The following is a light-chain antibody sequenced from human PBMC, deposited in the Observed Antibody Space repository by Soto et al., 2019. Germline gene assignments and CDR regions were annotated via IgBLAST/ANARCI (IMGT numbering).Light chain of an antibody. Sequence: EIEMTQSPATMSVSPGERVTLSCRASQTVSYNLAWYQQRFGQAPRLLIYGASVRATGIPARFSGSGSGTEFTLTISNVQSEDFAVYYCQQYNNSPPRTFGQGTKVDIK. J-gene: IGKJ1*01. V-gene: IGKV3-15*01. CDR2: GAS. CDR1: QTVSYN. CDR3: QQYNNSPPRT.